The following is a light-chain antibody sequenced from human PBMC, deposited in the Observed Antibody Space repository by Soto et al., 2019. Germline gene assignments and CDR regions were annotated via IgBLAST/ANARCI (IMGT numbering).Light chain of an antibody. V-gene: IGLV2-14*03. Sequence: QSALTQPASVSGSPGQSITISCTGTSSDVGGYNFVSWYQQHPGKAPKLMIFEVSHRPSGVSDRFSGSKSGNTASLTISGLRSDDEATYYCAGWDDTLDAQVFGGGTKLTFL. J-gene: IGLJ3*02. CDR2: EVS. CDR3: AGWDDTLDAQV. CDR1: SSDVGGYNF.